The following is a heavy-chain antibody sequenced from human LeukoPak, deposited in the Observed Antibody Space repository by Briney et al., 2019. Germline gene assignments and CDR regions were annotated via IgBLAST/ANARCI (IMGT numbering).Heavy chain of an antibody. J-gene: IGHJ4*02. D-gene: IGHD6-19*01. Sequence: GGSLRLSCAASGFTFSSYEMNWVRQAPGKGLEWVSYISSSGSTIYYADSVKGRFTISRDNAKNSLYLQMDSLRAEDTAVYYCARDPWLVSIEGYFDYWGQGTLVTVSS. CDR3: ARDPWLVSIEGYFDY. CDR1: GFTFSSYE. V-gene: IGHV3-48*03. CDR2: ISSSGSTI.